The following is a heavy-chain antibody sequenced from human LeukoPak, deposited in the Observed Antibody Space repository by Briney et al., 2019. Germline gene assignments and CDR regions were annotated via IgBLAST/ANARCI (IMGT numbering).Heavy chain of an antibody. CDR3: TRHYLYGSGSYSGSSSYYYYYYMDV. CDR2: IRSKANSYAT. D-gene: IGHD3-10*01. Sequence: GSLRLSCAASGFTFSGSAMHWVRQASGKGLEWVGRIRSKANSYATAYAASVRGRFTISRDDSKNTAYLQMNSLKTEDTAVYYCTRHYLYGSGSYSGSSSYYYYYYMDVWGKGTTVTVSS. V-gene: IGHV3-73*01. J-gene: IGHJ6*03. CDR1: GFTFSGSA.